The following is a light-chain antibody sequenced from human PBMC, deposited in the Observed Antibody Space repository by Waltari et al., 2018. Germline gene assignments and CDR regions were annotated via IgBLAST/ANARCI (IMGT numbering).Light chain of an antibody. CDR3: QQYSTHYT. CDR2: KAS. V-gene: IGKV1-5*03. J-gene: IGKJ2*01. Sequence: IPMTQSPSTLSASVGDSVSITCRASQSILTWLAWYQQKPGKAPKLLIYKASNLQSGVPSRFSGSGSGTEFTLTISSLQPDDFATYYCQQYSTHYTFGQGTKVE. CDR1: QSILTW.